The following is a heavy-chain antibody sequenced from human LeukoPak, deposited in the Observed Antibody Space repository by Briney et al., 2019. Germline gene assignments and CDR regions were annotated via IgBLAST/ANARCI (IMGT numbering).Heavy chain of an antibody. D-gene: IGHD2-2*01. J-gene: IGHJ6*03. Sequence: SVKVSCKASGGTFSSYAISWVRQAPGQELEWMGGIIPIFGTANYAQKFQGRVTITADESTSTAYMELSSLRSEDTAVYYCAAQLYCSSTSCFNSYYYYMDVWGKGTTVTVSS. CDR1: GGTFSSYA. CDR2: IIPIFGTA. CDR3: AAQLYCSSTSCFNSYYYYMDV. V-gene: IGHV1-69*13.